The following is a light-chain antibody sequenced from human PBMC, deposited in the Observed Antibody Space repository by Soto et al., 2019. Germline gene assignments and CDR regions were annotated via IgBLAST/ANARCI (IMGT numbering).Light chain of an antibody. CDR2: EVT. V-gene: IGLV2-14*01. CDR3: NAYASTSARL. J-gene: IGLJ3*02. CDR1: SSDVGAFHY. Sequence: QSALTQPASLSGSPGQSITISFTGTSSDVGAFHYVSWYQQHPGKTPKLIIYEVTNRPSGVSNRFSGSKSGNTASLTIAGLQAEDEDDSYCNAYASTSARLFGGGTKLTVL.